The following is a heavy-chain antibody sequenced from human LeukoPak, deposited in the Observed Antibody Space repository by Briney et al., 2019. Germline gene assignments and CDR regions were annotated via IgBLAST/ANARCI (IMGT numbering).Heavy chain of an antibody. Sequence: GASVKVSCKASGYTFTSYDIHWVRQAAGHGLEWMGWMNPNSGHAGHAQKFEARVTITRDTSMSTAYMELSGLTSEDTAIYYCARGPALHSKWVGGRWFDPWGQGTLVTVAS. CDR3: ARGPALHSKWVGGRWFDP. CDR1: GYTFTSYD. D-gene: IGHD6-19*01. J-gene: IGHJ5*02. CDR2: MNPNSGHA. V-gene: IGHV1-8*01.